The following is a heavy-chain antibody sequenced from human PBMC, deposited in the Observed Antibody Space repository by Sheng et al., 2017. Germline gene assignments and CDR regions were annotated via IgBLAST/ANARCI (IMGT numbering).Heavy chain of an antibody. CDR1: GFTFSSYG. V-gene: IGHV3-30*18. CDR2: ISYDGSNK. J-gene: IGHJ4*02. CDR3: AKADTGYFDY. D-gene: IGHD2-8*02. Sequence: QVQLVESGGGVVQPGRSLRLSCAASGFTFSSYGMHWVRQAPGKGLEWVAVISYDGSNKYYADSVKGRFTISRDNSKNTLYLQMNSLRAEDTAVYYCAKADTGYFDYWARE.